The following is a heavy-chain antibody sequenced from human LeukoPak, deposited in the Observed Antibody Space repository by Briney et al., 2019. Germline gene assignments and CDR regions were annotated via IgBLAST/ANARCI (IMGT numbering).Heavy chain of an antibody. CDR1: GFTFDDYA. V-gene: IGHV3-9*01. CDR3: ARVGLSGGWSDY. D-gene: IGHD6-19*01. CDR2: ISWNSGSI. Sequence: PGRSLRLSCAASGFTFDDYAMHWVRQAPGKGLEWVSGISWNSGSIGYADSVKGRFTISRDNAKNSLYLQMNSLRAEDTAVYYCARVGLSGGWSDYWGQGTLVTVSS. J-gene: IGHJ4*02.